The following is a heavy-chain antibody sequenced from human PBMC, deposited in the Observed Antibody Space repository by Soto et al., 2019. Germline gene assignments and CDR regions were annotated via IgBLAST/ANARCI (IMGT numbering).Heavy chain of an antibody. V-gene: IGHV4-39*01. D-gene: IGHD6-6*01. CDR3: ARGLSSPSAAGV. Sequence: QLQLQESGPGLVKPSETLSLTCAVSGGSVSSGGNYWGWIRQSPGKGLEWIGSVHDTGTTHYNPSPTSRVTISLDTSKNQFSLNVNSVNAADTAVYYCARGLSSPSAAGVWGQGTLVTVSS. CDR2: VHDTGTT. CDR1: GGSVSSGGNY. J-gene: IGHJ4*02.